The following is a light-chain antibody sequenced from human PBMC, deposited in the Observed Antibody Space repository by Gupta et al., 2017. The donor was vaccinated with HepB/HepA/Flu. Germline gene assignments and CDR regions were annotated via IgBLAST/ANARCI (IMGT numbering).Light chain of an antibody. CDR2: DTS. V-gene: IGKV1-33*01. J-gene: IGKJ3*01. CDR3: QQYDNLPFT. CDR1: EDISYY. Sequence: DTQMTESPSSLSASVGDRVTLTCQRSEDISYYLNWYQHKPGEAPSLVIYDTSKLETGVSSRFTGSGSGTDFTLTISTLEPEDFATYYRQQYDNLPFTFGPGTKIDIK.